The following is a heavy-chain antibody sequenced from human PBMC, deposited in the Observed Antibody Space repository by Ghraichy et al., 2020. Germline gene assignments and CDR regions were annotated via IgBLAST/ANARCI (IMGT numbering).Heavy chain of an antibody. J-gene: IGHJ4*02. CDR1: GGTFSSYA. Sequence: SVKVSCKASGGTFSSYAISWVRQAPGQGLEWMGGIIPIFGTANYAQKFQGRVTITADESTSTAYMELSSLRSEDTAVYYCARPLWLLSGREPFDYWGQGTLVTVSS. CDR2: IIPIFGTA. CDR3: ARPLWLLSGREPFDY. D-gene: IGHD5-18*01. V-gene: IGHV1-69*13.